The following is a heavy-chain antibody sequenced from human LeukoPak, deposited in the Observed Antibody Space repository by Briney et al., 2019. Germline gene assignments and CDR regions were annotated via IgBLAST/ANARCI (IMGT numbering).Heavy chain of an antibody. CDR3: ARDRLSSGWLTDY. D-gene: IGHD6-19*01. CDR2: LSSSTSFI. CDR1: GFNIRDYS. Sequence: GGSLRLSCAGFGFNIRDYSMNWVRQAPGKGLGWVASLSSSTSFIYYADSVKGRFTISQDNANNSLLLQMNSLRAEDTALYYCARDRLSSGWLTDYWGQGTLVTVSS. V-gene: IGHV3-21*01. J-gene: IGHJ4*02.